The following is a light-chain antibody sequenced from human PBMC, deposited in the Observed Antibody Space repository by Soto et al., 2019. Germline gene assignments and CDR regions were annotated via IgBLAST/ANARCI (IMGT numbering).Light chain of an antibody. Sequence: QSALTQPPSASGSPGQSVTICCTGTRSDVGGYDYVSWYQQHPGKAPKLMIYEVTKRPSGVPDRFSGSKSGNTASLTVSGLQAEDEADYYCSSYAGSNNLVVFGGGTKVTVL. CDR1: RSDVGGYDY. CDR3: SSYAGSNNLVV. J-gene: IGLJ2*01. V-gene: IGLV2-8*01. CDR2: EVT.